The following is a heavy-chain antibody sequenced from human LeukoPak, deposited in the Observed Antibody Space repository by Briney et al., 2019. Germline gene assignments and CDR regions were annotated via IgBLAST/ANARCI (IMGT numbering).Heavy chain of an antibody. CDR1: GGSISSSSYY. CDR3: ARITGFYYYYMDV. CDR2: IYYSGST. Sequence: SETLSLTCTVSGGSISSSSYYWGWIRQPPGKGLEWIGSIYYSGSTYYNPSLKSRVTISVDTSKNQFSLKLSSVTAADTAVFYCARITGFYYYYMDVWGKGTTVTVSS. V-gene: IGHV4-39*01. D-gene: IGHD1-20*01. J-gene: IGHJ6*03.